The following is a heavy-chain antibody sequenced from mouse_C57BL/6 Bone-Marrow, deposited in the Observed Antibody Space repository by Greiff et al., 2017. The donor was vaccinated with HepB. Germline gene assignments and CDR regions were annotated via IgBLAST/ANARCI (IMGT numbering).Heavy chain of an antibody. CDR2: ILPCDSNT. V-gene: IGHV1-9*01. CDR1: GYTFTGYW. J-gene: IGHJ3*01. Sequence: VQLQQPGAELVKPGASVKLSCKATGYTFTGYWIHWVKQRPGHGLEWIGEILPCDSNTNYNEKFKGKATLTADTSSNTAYMHISSLTTEDSASYGSARGGSRAGLAYWGQGTLVTVSA. D-gene: IGHD1-1*01. CDR3: ARGGSRAGLAY.